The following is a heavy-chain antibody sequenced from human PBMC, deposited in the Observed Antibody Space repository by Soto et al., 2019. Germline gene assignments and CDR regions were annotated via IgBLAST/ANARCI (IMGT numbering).Heavy chain of an antibody. V-gene: IGHV3-23*01. J-gene: IGHJ4*02. CDR3: AKDVTMVRFLDY. D-gene: IGHD3-10*01. Sequence: PGGSLGLSCAASGFTLSSYAVSWVRQAPGKGLEWVSAISGSGGSTYYADSVKGRFTISRDNSKNTLYLQMNSLRAEDTAVYYCAKDVTMVRFLDYWGQGTLVTVSS. CDR2: ISGSGGST. CDR1: GFTLSSYA.